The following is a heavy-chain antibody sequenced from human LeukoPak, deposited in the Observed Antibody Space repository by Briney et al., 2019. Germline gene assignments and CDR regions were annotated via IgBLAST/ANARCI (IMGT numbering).Heavy chain of an antibody. V-gene: IGHV1-8*01. Sequence: ASVKVSCKASGYTFTSYDINWVRQATGQGLEWMGWMNPNSGNTGYAQKFQGIVTMTRNTSISTAYMELSSLRSEDTAVYYCARGESSPRGFGEDFDYWGQGTLVTVSS. D-gene: IGHD3-10*01. J-gene: IGHJ4*02. CDR1: GYTFTSYD. CDR3: ARGESSPRGFGEDFDY. CDR2: MNPNSGNT.